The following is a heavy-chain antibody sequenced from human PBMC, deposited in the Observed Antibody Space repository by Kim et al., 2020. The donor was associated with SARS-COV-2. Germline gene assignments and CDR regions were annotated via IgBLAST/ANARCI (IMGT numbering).Heavy chain of an antibody. Sequence: YIYYADSVKGRFTISSDNAKNSLYLQMNSLRADDTAIYYCTRGLDSGSNYWGQGTLVTVSS. D-gene: IGHD2-21*01. CDR3: TRGLDSGSNY. V-gene: IGHV3-21*01. J-gene: IGHJ4*02. CDR2: YI.